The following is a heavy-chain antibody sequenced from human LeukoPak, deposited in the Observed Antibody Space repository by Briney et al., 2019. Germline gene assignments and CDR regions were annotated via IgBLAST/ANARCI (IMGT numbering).Heavy chain of an antibody. CDR1: GGSISSHY. CDR3: ARYARRYYMDV. D-gene: IGHD2-2*01. V-gene: IGHV4-59*11. J-gene: IGHJ6*03. Sequence: KPSETLSLTCTVSGGSISSHYWSWIRQPPGKGLEWIGYIYYSGSTNYNPSLKSRVTISVDTSKNQFSLKLSSVTAADTAVYYSARYARRYYMDVWGKGTTVTVSS. CDR2: IYYSGST.